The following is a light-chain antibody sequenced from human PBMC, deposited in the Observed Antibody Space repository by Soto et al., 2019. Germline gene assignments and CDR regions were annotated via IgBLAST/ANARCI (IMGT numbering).Light chain of an antibody. V-gene: IGKV3-15*01. CDR3: QQYNDWPPYT. CDR1: QSVGSK. Sequence: EIVMTQSPATVSVSPGERATLSCRASQSVGSKLAWYQQKPSQPPRLLIYDASARATGVPARFSGSGSGTEFILTISSLQSEDFAVYYCQQYNDWPPYTFGQGTKLDMK. CDR2: DAS. J-gene: IGKJ2*01.